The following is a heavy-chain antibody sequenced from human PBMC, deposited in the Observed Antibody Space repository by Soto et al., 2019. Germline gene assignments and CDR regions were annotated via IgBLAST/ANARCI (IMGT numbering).Heavy chain of an antibody. Sequence: EVQLVESGGGLVKPGGSLRLSCAASGFTFSSYSMNWVRQAPGKGLEWVSSISSSSSYIYYADSVKGRFTISRDNAKNSLYLQMNSLRAEDTAVYYCARVPNYYGSGSYFYYYYGMDVWGQGTTVTVSS. D-gene: IGHD3-10*01. CDR1: GFTFSSYS. V-gene: IGHV3-21*01. J-gene: IGHJ6*02. CDR2: ISSSSSYI. CDR3: ARVPNYYGSGSYFYYYYGMDV.